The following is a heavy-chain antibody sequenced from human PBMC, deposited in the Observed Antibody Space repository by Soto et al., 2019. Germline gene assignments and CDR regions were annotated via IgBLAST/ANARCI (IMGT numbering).Heavy chain of an antibody. V-gene: IGHV4-39*01. CDR3: ARHKQWLDDAFDI. CDR1: GGSISSSTYH. J-gene: IGHJ3*02. CDR2: IYYTGST. D-gene: IGHD6-19*01. Sequence: PSETLSLTCTVSGGSISSSTYHWSWIRQPPGKGLEWIGGIYYTGSTSYNPSLKSRVTISIDTSKNQLSLNLSSVSASDTAVYYCARHKQWLDDAFDIWGHGTTVTVSS.